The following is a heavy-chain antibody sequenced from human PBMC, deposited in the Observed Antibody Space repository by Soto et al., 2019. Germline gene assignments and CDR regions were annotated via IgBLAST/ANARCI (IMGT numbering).Heavy chain of an antibody. CDR2: ISTYNGNP. CDR3: ARYPLSSTSPKSAFDI. Sequence: QVQLVQSGPEVKKPGASVKVSCKASGYTFTSYGISWVRQAPGQGLEWMGWISTYNGNPNYAQKLQGRVTMTTDTSTSTAYRELRSLRSDDTAVFSCARYPLSSTSPKSAFDIWGKGTVVNVSS. V-gene: IGHV1-18*01. J-gene: IGHJ3*02. D-gene: IGHD6-6*01. CDR1: GYTFTSYG.